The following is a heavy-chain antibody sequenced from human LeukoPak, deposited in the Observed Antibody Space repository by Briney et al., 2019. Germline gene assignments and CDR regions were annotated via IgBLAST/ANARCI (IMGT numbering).Heavy chain of an antibody. CDR1: GGTLSDYS. CDR2: IYYSGST. J-gene: IGHJ4*02. V-gene: IGHV4-59*01. D-gene: IGHD1-26*01. CDR3: AREVAQSRSFHFDY. Sequence: SETLSLTCTGTGGTLSDYSCSWIRQPPWKGLAGIGYIYYSGSTNYSPSLTSRVTISLATSKNQFSLRLSSVSAADTAVYYCAREVAQSRSFHFDYWGQGTLVTVSS.